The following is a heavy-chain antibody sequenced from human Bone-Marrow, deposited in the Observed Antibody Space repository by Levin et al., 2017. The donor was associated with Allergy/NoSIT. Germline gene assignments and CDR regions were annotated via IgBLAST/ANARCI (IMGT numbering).Heavy chain of an antibody. J-gene: IGHJ5*02. V-gene: IGHV3-11*01. D-gene: IGHD3-16*02. Sequence: WGSLRLSCAASGFTFSDYYMSWIRQAPGKGLEWVAKISDSGTAIYYADSVKGRFTISRDNARNSVFLQMNSLRADDTAVYYCARARKPARYLGFDPWGHGTLVIVSS. CDR2: ISDSGTAI. CDR3: ARARKPARYLGFDP. CDR1: GFTFSDYY.